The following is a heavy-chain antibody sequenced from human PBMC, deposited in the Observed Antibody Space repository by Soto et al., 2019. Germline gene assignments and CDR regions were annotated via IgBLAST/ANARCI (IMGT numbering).Heavy chain of an antibody. CDR3: ARGGGYCSGGSCYHAEYFQH. J-gene: IGHJ1*01. CDR1: GFTVSSNY. V-gene: IGHV3-53*04. CDR2: IYSGVST. D-gene: IGHD2-15*01. Sequence: EVQLVESGGGLVQPGGSLRLSCAASGFTVSSNYMSWVRQAQGKGLGGVSVIYSGVSTYYADSVKGRFTIARHNSKNTLYLQMNSLRAEDTAVYYCARGGGYCSGGSCYHAEYFQHWGQGTLVTVSS.